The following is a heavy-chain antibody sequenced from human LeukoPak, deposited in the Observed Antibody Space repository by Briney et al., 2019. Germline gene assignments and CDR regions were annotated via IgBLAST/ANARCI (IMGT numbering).Heavy chain of an antibody. CDR2: INSDGSST. V-gene: IGHV3-74*01. CDR1: GFTFSSYW. Sequence: GGSLRLSCAASGFTFSSYWMHWVRQAPGKGLVWVLRINSDGSSTSYADSVKGRFTISRDNAKNTLYLQMNSLRAEDTAVYYCARDLNIVVVPAAIGPPQYYYYGMDVWGKGTTVTVSS. J-gene: IGHJ6*04. CDR3: ARDLNIVVVPAAIGPPQYYYYGMDV. D-gene: IGHD2-2*01.